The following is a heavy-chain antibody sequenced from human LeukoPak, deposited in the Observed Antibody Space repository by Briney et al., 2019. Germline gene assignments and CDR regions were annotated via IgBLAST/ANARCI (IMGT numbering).Heavy chain of an antibody. Sequence: ASVKVSCKASGGTFSSYAISWVRQAPGQGLEWMGGIIPIFGTANYAQKFQGRVTITADESTSTAYMELSSLRSEDTAVYYCASSSTPIYGSGSYWYYYYYMDVWGKGTTVTISS. CDR1: GGTFSSYA. CDR3: ASSSTPIYGSGSYWYYYYYMDV. CDR2: IIPIFGTA. V-gene: IGHV1-69*13. J-gene: IGHJ6*03. D-gene: IGHD3-10*01.